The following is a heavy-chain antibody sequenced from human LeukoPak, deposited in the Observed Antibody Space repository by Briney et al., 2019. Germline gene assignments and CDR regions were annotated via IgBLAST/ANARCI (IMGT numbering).Heavy chain of an antibody. D-gene: IGHD3-10*01. V-gene: IGHV3-64D*06. CDR3: VKDGSGSYYRYYFDY. Sequence: STYYADSVKGRFTISRDNSKNTLYLQMSSLRAEDTAVYYCVKDGSGSYYRYYFDYWGQGTLVTVSS. CDR2: ST. J-gene: IGHJ4*02.